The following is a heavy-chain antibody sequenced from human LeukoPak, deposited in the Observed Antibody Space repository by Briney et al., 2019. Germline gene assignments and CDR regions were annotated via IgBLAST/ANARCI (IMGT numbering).Heavy chain of an antibody. J-gene: IGHJ4*02. CDR2: INSDGSST. Sequence: SGGSLRLSCAVSGFTFSSYWMYWVRQAPGKGLVWVSRINSDGSSTVYADSVKGRFTISRDNAKNSLYLQMNSLRAEDTAVYYCARAPNMVTFDYWGQGTLVTVSS. D-gene: IGHD3-10*01. V-gene: IGHV3-74*01. CDR1: GFTFSSYW. CDR3: ARAPNMVTFDY.